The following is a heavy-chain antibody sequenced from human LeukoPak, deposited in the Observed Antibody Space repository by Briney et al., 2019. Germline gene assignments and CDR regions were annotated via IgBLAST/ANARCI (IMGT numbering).Heavy chain of an antibody. V-gene: IGHV4-59*01. CDR2: IYYSGST. CDR3: ARNNYDILTGHYIFWFDS. J-gene: IGHJ5*01. D-gene: IGHD3-9*01. CDR1: GVSISSYS. Sequence: SETLSLTCAVSGVSISSYSWSWIRPPPRKGPEWIRYIYYSGSTHYNLSLKSRVTISVDTSKNQFSLKLSSVTAAYTAVYYCARNNYDILTGHYIFWFDSWVQGTLVTVAS.